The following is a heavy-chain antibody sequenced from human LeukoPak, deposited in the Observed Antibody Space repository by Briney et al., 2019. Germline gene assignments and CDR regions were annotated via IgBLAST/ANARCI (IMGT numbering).Heavy chain of an antibody. CDR3: AKVRSGSPNWALQTFDS. V-gene: IGHV3-23*01. Sequence: GGSLRLSCAVSGFAFGSEAMSWVRQSPARGVEGVASISPGGGTTYYADYVKGRFSISRDNSNNTLFVHMNSLRAEDTAVYYCAKVRSGSPNWALQTFDSWGQGTLVTVSS. D-gene: IGHD1-1*01. J-gene: IGHJ5*02. CDR1: GFAFGSEA. CDR2: ISPGGGTT.